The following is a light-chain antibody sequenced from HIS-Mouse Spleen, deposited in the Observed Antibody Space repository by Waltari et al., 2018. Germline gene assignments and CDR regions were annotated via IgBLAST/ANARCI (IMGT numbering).Light chain of an antibody. J-gene: IGKJ2*01. CDR1: QSLVHSDGNTY. Sequence: DVVMTQSPLSLPVTLGQPASISCRSSQSLVHSDGNTYLNWFQQRPGQSPRRLIYKVSTRDSGVPDRFSGSGSGTDFTLKISRVEAEDVGVYYCMQGTHWPSLDHRLYTFGQGTKLEIK. CDR2: KVS. V-gene: IGKV2-30*02. CDR3: MQGTHWPSLDHRLYT.